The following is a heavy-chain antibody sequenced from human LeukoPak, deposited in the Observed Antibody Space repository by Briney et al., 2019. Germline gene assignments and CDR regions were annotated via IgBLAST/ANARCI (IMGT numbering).Heavy chain of an antibody. CDR1: GFTSSSYA. Sequence: GGSLRLSCAASGFTSSSYAMGCCRQAPGKGLEWVSAITASGGNTYYADSVKGRFTISRDNSKNTLYLQVNSLRAEDTAVYYCAKGNGYSYGRYYFDYWGQGTLVTVSS. CDR3: AKGNGYSYGRYYFDY. V-gene: IGHV3-23*01. CDR2: ITASGGNT. J-gene: IGHJ4*02. D-gene: IGHD5-18*01.